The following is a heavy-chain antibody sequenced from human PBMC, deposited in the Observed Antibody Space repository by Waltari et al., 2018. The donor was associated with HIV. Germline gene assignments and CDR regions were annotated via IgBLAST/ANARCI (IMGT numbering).Heavy chain of an antibody. V-gene: IGHV4-34*01. CDR3: ARDSAPGLAVDDDDGEFFYYGLDV. CDR1: GGSFSGDY. J-gene: IGHJ6*01. D-gene: IGHD6-19*01. Sequence: QVHLEQWGTGLLRPSETLSLTCAVYGGSFSGDYWSWLRQSPGRGLEWIGEVNHVGRTNYSPSLKGRVTVSVDTSKNQFSLTMRSVTAADTAVYYCARDSAPGLAVDDDDGEFFYYGLDVWGQGTTVTVSS. CDR2: VNHVGRT.